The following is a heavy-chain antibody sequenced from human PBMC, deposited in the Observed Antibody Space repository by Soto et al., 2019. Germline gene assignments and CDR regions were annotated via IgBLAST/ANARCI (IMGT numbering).Heavy chain of an antibody. CDR1: GYTFTSYG. Sequence: ASVKVSCKASGYTFTSYGISWVRQAPGQGLEWMGWISAYNGNTNYAQKLQGRVTMTTDTSTSTAYMELRSLRSDDTAVYYCARDWKSGYSGYDSLSLSYMDVWGKGTTVTVSS. CDR2: ISAYNGNT. V-gene: IGHV1-18*01. CDR3: ARDWKSGYSGYDSLSLSYMDV. D-gene: IGHD5-12*01. J-gene: IGHJ6*03.